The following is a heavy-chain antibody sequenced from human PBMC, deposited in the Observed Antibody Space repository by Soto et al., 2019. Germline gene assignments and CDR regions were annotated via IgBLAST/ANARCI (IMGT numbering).Heavy chain of an antibody. CDR1: GFTFSDYY. D-gene: IGHD3-22*01. Sequence: AGGSLRLSCAASGFTFSDYYMSWIRQAPGKGLEWVSYISSSSYTNYADSVKGRFTISRDNAKNSLYLQMNSLRAEDTAVYYCARDWILYYYDSSGYSFGAFDIWGQGTMVTVSS. CDR3: ARDWILYYYDSSGYSFGAFDI. V-gene: IGHV3-11*06. J-gene: IGHJ3*02. CDR2: ISSSSYT.